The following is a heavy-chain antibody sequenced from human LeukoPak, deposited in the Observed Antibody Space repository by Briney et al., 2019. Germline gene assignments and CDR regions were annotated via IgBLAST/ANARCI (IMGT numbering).Heavy chain of an antibody. J-gene: IGHJ4*02. CDR2: INHSGST. CDR1: GGSFSPYY. D-gene: IGHD4-23*01. CDR3: ARTPATVVTYYFDY. Sequence: PSETLSLTCAVYGGSFSPYYWSWIRQPPGKGLEWIGEINHSGSTYYNPSLKSRVTISVDTSKNQFSLKLSSVTAADTAVYYCARTPATVVTYYFDYWGQGTLVTVSS. V-gene: IGHV4-34*01.